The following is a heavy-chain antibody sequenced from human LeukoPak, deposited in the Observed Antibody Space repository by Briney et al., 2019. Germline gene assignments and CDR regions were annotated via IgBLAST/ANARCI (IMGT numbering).Heavy chain of an antibody. CDR1: GFTFSDYY. D-gene: IGHD3-22*01. J-gene: IGHJ5*02. V-gene: IGHV3-11*05. CDR3: ARDVYYYDSSGFDP. Sequence: PGGSLRLSCAASGFTFSDYYMNWIRQAPGKGLEWVSYISSSSSHTKYADSVKGRFTISRDNARNSLFLQMNSLRAEDTAIYYCARDVYYYDSSGFDPWGQGTLVTVSS. CDR2: ISSSSSHT.